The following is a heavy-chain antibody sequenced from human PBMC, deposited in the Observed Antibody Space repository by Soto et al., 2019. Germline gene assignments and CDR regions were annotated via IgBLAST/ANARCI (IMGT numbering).Heavy chain of an antibody. Sequence: SETLSLTCTVSGGSISSSSYYWGWIRQPPGKGLEWIGSIYYSGSTYYNPSLKSRVTISVDTSKNQFSLKLSSVTAADTAVYYCARLSDYGDLGGAFSYYFDYWGQGTLVTVSS. CDR2: IYYSGST. J-gene: IGHJ4*02. CDR1: GGSISSSSYY. CDR3: ARLSDYGDLGGAFSYYFDY. D-gene: IGHD4-17*01. V-gene: IGHV4-39*01.